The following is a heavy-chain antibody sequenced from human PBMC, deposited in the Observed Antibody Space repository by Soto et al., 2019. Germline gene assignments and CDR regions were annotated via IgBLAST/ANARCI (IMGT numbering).Heavy chain of an antibody. J-gene: IGHJ5*02. CDR2: MNPNSGNT. D-gene: IGHD3-22*01. Sequence: QVQLVQSGAEVKKPGASVKVSCKASGYTFTSYDINWVRQATGQGLEWMGWMNPNSGNTGYAQKFRGRVTMTRNTSICTAYMELSSLRSEDTAVYYCARVYYYDSSGSPNWFDPWGQGTLVTVSS. V-gene: IGHV1-8*01. CDR3: ARVYYYDSSGSPNWFDP. CDR1: GYTFTSYD.